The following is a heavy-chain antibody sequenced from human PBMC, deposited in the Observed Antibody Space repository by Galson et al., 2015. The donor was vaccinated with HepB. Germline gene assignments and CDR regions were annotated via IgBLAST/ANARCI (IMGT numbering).Heavy chain of an antibody. CDR2: ISWDGGST. Sequence: SLRLSCAASGFTFDDYTMHWVRQAPGKGLEWVSLISWDGGSTYYADSVKGRFTISRDNSKNSLYLQMNSLRTEDTALYYCSAGRVRAAPPSGHINYDFWSGNYYYYGMDVWGQGTTVTVSS. CDR3: SAGRVRAAPPSGHINYDFWSGNYYYYGMDV. CDR1: GFTFDDYT. D-gene: IGHD3-3*01. V-gene: IGHV3-43*01. J-gene: IGHJ6*02.